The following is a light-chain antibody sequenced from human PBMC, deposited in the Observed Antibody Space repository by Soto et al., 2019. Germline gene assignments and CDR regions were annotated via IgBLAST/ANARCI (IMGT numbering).Light chain of an antibody. CDR3: QQYGSSPQT. J-gene: IGKJ1*01. CDR1: QSVSSSY. V-gene: IGKV3-20*01. Sequence: EIVLTQSPGTLSLSPGERATLSCRASQSVSSSYLAWYQQKPGQAPRLLIYGASSSDTGIPDRFSGSGSGTDFTLTISRLEPEDFAVYYCQQYGSSPQTFGQGTKVEIK. CDR2: GAS.